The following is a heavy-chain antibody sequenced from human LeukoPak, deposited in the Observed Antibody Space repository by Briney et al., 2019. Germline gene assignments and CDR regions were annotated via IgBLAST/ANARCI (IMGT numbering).Heavy chain of an antibody. D-gene: IGHD6-19*01. CDR3: ARDRIAVAGTGGDY. Sequence: GASVKVSCKASGYTFTSYDINWVRQATGQGLEWMGWMNPNSGNTGYAQKFQGRVTITADKSTSTAYMELSSLRSEDTAVYYCARDRIAVAGTGGDYWGQGTLVTVSS. CDR1: GYTFTSYD. CDR2: MNPNSGNT. J-gene: IGHJ4*02. V-gene: IGHV1-8*03.